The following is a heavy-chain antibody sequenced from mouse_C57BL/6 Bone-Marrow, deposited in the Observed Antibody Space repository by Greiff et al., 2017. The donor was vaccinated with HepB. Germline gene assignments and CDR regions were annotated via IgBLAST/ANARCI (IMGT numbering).Heavy chain of an antibody. V-gene: IGHV5-2*01. Sequence: EVNVVESGGGLVQPGESLKLSCESNEYEFPSHDMSWVRKTPEKRLELVAAINSDGGSTYYPDTMERRFIISRDNTKKTLYLQMSSLRSEDTALYYCARHGGVVEDYAMDYWGQGTSVTVSS. CDR1: EYEFPSHD. J-gene: IGHJ4*01. CDR2: INSDGGST. D-gene: IGHD1-1*01. CDR3: ARHGGVVEDYAMDY.